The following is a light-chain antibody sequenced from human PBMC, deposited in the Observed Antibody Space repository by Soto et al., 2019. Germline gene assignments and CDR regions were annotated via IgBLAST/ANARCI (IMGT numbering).Light chain of an antibody. CDR3: QKYNRTPLT. CDR1: QDISDH. J-gene: IGKJ1*01. CDR2: EAS. V-gene: IGKV1-27*01. Sequence: DFQMTQSPSSLSASVGDRVTITCRASQDISDHLAWYQHKPGKVPKLLIYEASTLQSGVPSLFGGGGFGTDFTLTISSQQPEDVATYYCQKYNRTPLTFGQGTKVELK.